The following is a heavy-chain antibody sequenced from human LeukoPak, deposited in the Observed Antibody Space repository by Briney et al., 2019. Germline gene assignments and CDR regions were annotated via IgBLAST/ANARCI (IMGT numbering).Heavy chain of an antibody. CDR1: GFTLSIYA. D-gene: IGHD3-22*01. CDR3: ARDRPNYYGSDGHYYRRDGDH. V-gene: IGHV3-23*01. J-gene: IGHJ5*02. Sequence: PGGSLRLSCEASGFTLSIYAMSWVRQTPGKGLQWVSSITSRDGTTYYADSVKGRFTISRDNSENTLYLRMSSLRAEDTAIYYCARDRPNYYGSDGHYYRRDGDHWGQGTLVTVSS. CDR2: ITSRDGTT.